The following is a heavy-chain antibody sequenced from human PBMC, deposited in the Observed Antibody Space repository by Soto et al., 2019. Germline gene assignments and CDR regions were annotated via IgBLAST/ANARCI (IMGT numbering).Heavy chain of an antibody. Sequence: PVGSLRLSCAASGFTFSSYGMHWVRQAPGKGLEWVAVISYDGSNKYYADSVKGRFTISRDNSKNTLYLQMNSLRAEDTAVYYCAKDRSPCSGGSCYFVWGQGTLVTVSS. J-gene: IGHJ4*02. D-gene: IGHD2-15*01. CDR1: GFTFSSYG. V-gene: IGHV3-30*18. CDR3: AKDRSPCSGGSCYFV. CDR2: ISYDGSNK.